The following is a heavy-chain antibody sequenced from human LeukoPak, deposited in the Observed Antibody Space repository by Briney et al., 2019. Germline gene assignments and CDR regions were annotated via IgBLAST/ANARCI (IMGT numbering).Heavy chain of an antibody. J-gene: IGHJ3*02. Sequence: GGSLRLSCAASGFTFSSYAMSWVRQAPGKGLEWVSVITGSGGSTYYANSVKGRFTISRDNSKNTLCLQMNSLRAEDTAVYYCARVSRYFDWLSGAFDIWGQGTMVTVSS. D-gene: IGHD3-9*01. CDR2: ITGSGGST. CDR1: GFTFSSYA. CDR3: ARVSRYFDWLSGAFDI. V-gene: IGHV3-23*01.